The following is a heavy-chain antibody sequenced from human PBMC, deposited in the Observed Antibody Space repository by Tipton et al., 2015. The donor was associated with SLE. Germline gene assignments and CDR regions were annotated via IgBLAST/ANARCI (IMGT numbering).Heavy chain of an antibody. Sequence: SLRLSCAASGFSVSSNYMGWVRQAPGKGLEWVSVIYSGGTTSYADSVKGRFTISRDNSKNTLYLQMNSLRAEDTAVYYCARDLSGWPIDYWGQGTLVTVSS. D-gene: IGHD6-19*01. CDR2: IYSGGTT. J-gene: IGHJ4*02. CDR1: GFSVSSNY. V-gene: IGHV3-53*05. CDR3: ARDLSGWPIDY.